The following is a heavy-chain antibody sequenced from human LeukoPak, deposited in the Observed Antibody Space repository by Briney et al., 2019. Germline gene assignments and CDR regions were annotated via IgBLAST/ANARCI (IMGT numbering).Heavy chain of an antibody. J-gene: IGHJ4*02. D-gene: IGHD6-13*01. Sequence: SETLSLTCTVSGGSISSGGYYWSWIRQHPGEGLEWIGYIYYSGSTYYNPSLKSRVTISVDTSKNQFSLKLSSVTAADTAVYYCARDSAGQQPSLFDYWGQGTLVTVSS. CDR1: GGSISSGGYY. V-gene: IGHV4-31*03. CDR3: ARDSAGQQPSLFDY. CDR2: IYYSGST.